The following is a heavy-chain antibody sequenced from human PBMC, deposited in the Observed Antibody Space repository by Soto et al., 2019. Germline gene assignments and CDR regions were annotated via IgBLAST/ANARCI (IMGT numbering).Heavy chain of an antibody. J-gene: IGHJ4*02. CDR3: AKGDSPSSSLNFDS. V-gene: IGHV3-9*01. CDR1: GFTFDDYV. D-gene: IGHD6-6*01. CDR2: ISYNSGSI. Sequence: EVQLVESGGGLVQTGRSLRLSCAASGFTFDDYVMHWVRQSPGRGLEWVSGISYNSGSIDYADSVKGRFTISRDNAKNSLYLQMNSLRVEDTALYYCAKGDSPSSSLNFDSWGQGTLVTVSS.